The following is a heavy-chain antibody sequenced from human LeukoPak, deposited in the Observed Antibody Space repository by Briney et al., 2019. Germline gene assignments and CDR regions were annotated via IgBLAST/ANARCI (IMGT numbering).Heavy chain of an antibody. Sequence: MRGESLKISCKGSGYSFTSYWIGWVRQMPGKGLEWMGIIYPGDSDTRYSPSFQGQVTISADKSISTAYLQWSSLKASDIAMYYCARRRGSYDPRQGYWFDPWGQGTLVTVSS. CDR3: ARRRGSYDPRQGYWFDP. CDR2: IYPGDSDT. D-gene: IGHD5-12*01. CDR1: GYSFTSYW. V-gene: IGHV5-51*01. J-gene: IGHJ5*02.